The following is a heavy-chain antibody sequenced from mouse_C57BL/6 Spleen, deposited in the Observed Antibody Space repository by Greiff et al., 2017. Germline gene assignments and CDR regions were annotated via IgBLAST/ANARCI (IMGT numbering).Heavy chain of an antibody. CDR2: IDPENGDT. Sequence: DVQLVESGAELVRPGASVKLSCTASGFNIKDDYMHWVKQRPEQGLEWIGWIDPENGDTEYASKFQGKATITADTSSNTAYLQLSSLTSEDTAVYYCTTRTTVVDYWGQGTTLTVSS. CDR3: TTRTTVVDY. CDR1: GFNIKDDY. D-gene: IGHD1-1*01. J-gene: IGHJ2*01. V-gene: IGHV14-4*01.